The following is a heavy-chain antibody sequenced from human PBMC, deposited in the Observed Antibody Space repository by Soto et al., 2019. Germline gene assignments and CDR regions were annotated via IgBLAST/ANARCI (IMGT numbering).Heavy chain of an antibody. D-gene: IGHD6-19*01. V-gene: IGHV3-48*03. CDR2: ISGSGSTM. J-gene: IGHJ4*02. Sequence: HPGGSLRLSCAASGFTFSNYEMNWVRQAPGKGLEWVSYISGSGSTMYYADSVKGRFTISRDNAKNSLYLQMNSLRAEDTAVYYCARVNFDSSGPNFDYWGQGTLVTVSS. CDR1: GFTFSNYE. CDR3: ARVNFDSSGPNFDY.